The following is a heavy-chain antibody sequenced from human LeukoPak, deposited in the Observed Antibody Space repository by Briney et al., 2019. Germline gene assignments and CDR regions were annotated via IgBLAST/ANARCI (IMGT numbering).Heavy chain of an antibody. CDR1: GFTFSSFQ. Sequence: GGSLRLSCVASGFTFSSFQMNWVRQAPGKGLELVSYISSSGSIMFYADSVKGRFTISRDNAKNSLYLHMNSLRAEDTAVYYCARTPTYYDILTDYPYYFDYWGQGTLVTVSS. D-gene: IGHD3-9*01. CDR3: ARTPTYYDILTDYPYYFDY. J-gene: IGHJ4*02. V-gene: IGHV3-48*03. CDR2: ISSSGSIM.